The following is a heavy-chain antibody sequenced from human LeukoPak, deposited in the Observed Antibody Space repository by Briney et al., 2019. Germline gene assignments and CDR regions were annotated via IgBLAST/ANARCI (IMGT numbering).Heavy chain of an antibody. CDR1: GYTLTELS. CDR3: AAYYDFWSLTVDY. V-gene: IGHV1-24*01. J-gene: IGHJ4*02. CDR2: FDPEDGET. Sequence: ASVKVSCKVSGYTLTELSIHWVRQAPGKGLEWMGGFDPEDGETIYAQKFQGRVTMTEDTSTDTAYMELSSLRSEDTAVYYCAAYYDFWSLTVDYWGQGTLVTVSS. D-gene: IGHD3-3*01.